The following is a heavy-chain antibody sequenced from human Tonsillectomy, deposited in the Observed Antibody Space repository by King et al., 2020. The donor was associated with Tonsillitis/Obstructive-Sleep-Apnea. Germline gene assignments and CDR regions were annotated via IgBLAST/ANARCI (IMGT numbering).Heavy chain of an antibody. V-gene: IGHV1-46*01. Sequence: QLVQSGAEVKKPGASVKDSCKASGYSFTRNYMHWVRQAPGQGLEWMGIINPSGGSSSYAQKFQGRVTLTRDTSTSTVYMELSSLRSEDTAVYYCARGYFHFDYWGQGTLVTVSS. CDR2: INPSGGSS. J-gene: IGHJ4*02. CDR3: ARGYFHFDY. D-gene: IGHD3-9*01. CDR1: GYSFTRNY.